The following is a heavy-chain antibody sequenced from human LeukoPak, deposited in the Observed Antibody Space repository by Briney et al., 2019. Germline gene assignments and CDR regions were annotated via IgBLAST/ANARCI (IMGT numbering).Heavy chain of an antibody. D-gene: IGHD3-10*01. Sequence: ASVKVSCKASGGTFSSYAISWVRQAPGQGLEWMGGIIPIFGTANYAQKFQGRVTITADESTSTAYMELSSLRPEDTAVYYCARPRERVVVRPYYYYYMDVWGKGTTVTVSS. V-gene: IGHV1-69*13. CDR3: ARPRERVVVRPYYYYYMDV. CDR2: IIPIFGTA. J-gene: IGHJ6*03. CDR1: GGTFSSYA.